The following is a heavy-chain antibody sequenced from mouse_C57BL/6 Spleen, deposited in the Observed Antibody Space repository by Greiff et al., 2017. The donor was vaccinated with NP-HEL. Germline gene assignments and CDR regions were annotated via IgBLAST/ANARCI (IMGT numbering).Heavy chain of an antibody. CDR1: GYTFTDYN. CDR2: INPNNGGT. V-gene: IGHV1-22*01. J-gene: IGHJ1*03. CDR3: SRTYYSNEGYWYFEV. Sequence: VQLQQSGPELVKPGASVKMSCKASGYTFTDYNMHWVKQSHGKSLEWIGYINPNNGGTSYNQQFKGKATLTVTKSSSTAYMELRSLTSEDSAVYYCSRTYYSNEGYWYFEVGGTGTTVTVSS. D-gene: IGHD2-5*01.